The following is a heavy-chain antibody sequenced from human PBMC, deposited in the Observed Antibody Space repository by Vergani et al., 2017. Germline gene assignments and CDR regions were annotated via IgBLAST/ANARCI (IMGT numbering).Heavy chain of an antibody. CDR2: ISYDGSNK. Sequence: QVQLVESGGGVVQPGRSLRLSCAASGFTFSSYAMHWVRQAPGKGLEWVAVISYDGSNKYYADSVKGRFTISRDNSKNTLYLQMNSLRAEDTAVYYCARAEHGKQYCSSTSCYDLSDYWGQGTLVTVSS. J-gene: IGHJ4*02. CDR1: GFTFSSYA. V-gene: IGHV3-30-3*01. D-gene: IGHD2-2*01. CDR3: ARAEHGKQYCSSTSCYDLSDY.